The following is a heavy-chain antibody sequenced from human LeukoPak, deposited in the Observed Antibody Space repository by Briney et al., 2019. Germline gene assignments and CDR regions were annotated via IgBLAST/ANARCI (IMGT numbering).Heavy chain of an antibody. Sequence: WASVKVSCKASGYTFTSYYMHWVRQAPGQGLEWMGWISAYNGNTNYAQKLQGRVTMTADTSTSTAYMELRSLRSDDTAVYYCARHLVVELGYCSGGSCLLSPYYFDYWGQGTLVTVSS. CDR3: ARHLVVELGYCSGGSCLLSPYYFDY. CDR2: ISAYNGNT. D-gene: IGHD2-15*01. V-gene: IGHV1-18*04. J-gene: IGHJ4*02. CDR1: GYTFTSYY.